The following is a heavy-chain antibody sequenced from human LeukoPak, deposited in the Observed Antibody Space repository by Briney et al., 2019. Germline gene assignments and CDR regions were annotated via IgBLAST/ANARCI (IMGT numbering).Heavy chain of an antibody. CDR3: ARCTASCYANAFDV. J-gene: IGHJ3*01. Sequence: LSGGSLRLSCTASGFTFNNNAMSWVRQAPGKGLEWVSAINGGGDATEYTDSVEGRFTISRDNSKNTLYLQMNSLRPEDTAVYYCARCTASCYANAFDVWGQGTLLTVSS. D-gene: IGHD2-2*01. CDR1: GFTFNNNA. V-gene: IGHV3-23*01. CDR2: INGGGDAT.